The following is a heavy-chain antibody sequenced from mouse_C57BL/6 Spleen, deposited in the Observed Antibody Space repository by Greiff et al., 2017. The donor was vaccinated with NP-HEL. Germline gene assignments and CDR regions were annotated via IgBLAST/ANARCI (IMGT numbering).Heavy chain of an antibody. CDR1: GFTFSDYG. D-gene: IGHD1-1*01. V-gene: IGHV5-17*01. Sequence: EVQVVESGGGLVKPGGSLKLSCAASGFTFSDYGMHWVRQAPEKGLEWVAYISSGSSTIYYADTVKGRFTISRDNAKNTLFLQMTSLRSEDTAMYYCASYYDSSYLYWYFDVWGTGTTVTVSS. J-gene: IGHJ1*03. CDR2: ISSGSSTI. CDR3: ASYYDSSYLYWYFDV.